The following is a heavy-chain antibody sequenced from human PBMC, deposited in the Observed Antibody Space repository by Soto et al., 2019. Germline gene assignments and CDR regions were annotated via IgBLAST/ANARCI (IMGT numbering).Heavy chain of an antibody. Sequence: EVHLVESGGGLIQPGGSLRLSCAVSGFTVSSNYMSWVRQAPGNGLEWVSVISDDGRTSYADSVKGRFTISRDNSKNTLYLQVNSLRAEDMAVYYCARAYSGSQFPWYFDLWGRGTLGTVSS. CDR1: GFTVSSNY. D-gene: IGHD1-26*01. CDR2: ISDDGRT. V-gene: IGHV3-53*01. CDR3: ARAYSGSQFPWYFDL. J-gene: IGHJ2*01.